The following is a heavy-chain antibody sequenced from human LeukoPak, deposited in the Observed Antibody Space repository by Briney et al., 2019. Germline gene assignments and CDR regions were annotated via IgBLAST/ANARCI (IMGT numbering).Heavy chain of an antibody. CDR2: IWYDGSNK. V-gene: IGHV3-33*01. CDR3: ARDVPFDYYDSSGDTLDAFDI. Sequence: PGGSLRLSCAASGFTFSSYGMHWVRQAPGKGLEWVAVIWYDGSNKYYADSVKGRFTISRDNSKNTLYLQMNSLRAEDTAVYYCARDVPFDYYDSSGDTLDAFDIWGQGTMVTVS. J-gene: IGHJ3*02. CDR1: GFTFSSYG. D-gene: IGHD3-22*01.